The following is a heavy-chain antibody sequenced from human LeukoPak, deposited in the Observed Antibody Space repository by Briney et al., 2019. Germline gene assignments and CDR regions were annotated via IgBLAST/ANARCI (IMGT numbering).Heavy chain of an antibody. CDR1: GFSFSGYW. Sequence: GGSLRLSCAASGFSFSGYWMSWVRQTPGKGLEWVANIKQDGSVKNSVDSMKGRFTISRDNIKNSLYLEMNSLKAEDTAVYYCSKGPGGYWDYWGQGTLVTVSS. V-gene: IGHV3-7*03. CDR3: SKGPGGYWDY. J-gene: IGHJ4*02. D-gene: IGHD3-22*01. CDR2: IKQDGSVK.